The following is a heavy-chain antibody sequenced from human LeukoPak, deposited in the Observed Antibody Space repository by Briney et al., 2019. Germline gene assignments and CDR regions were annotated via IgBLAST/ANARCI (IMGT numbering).Heavy chain of an antibody. Sequence: PSETLSLTCTVFGGSVGSGRFYWNWIRQPPGKGLEWIGYIYYSGSTNYNPSLKSRVTISVDTSKNQFSLKLSSVTAADTAVYYCARSTVTNYYYYGMDVWGQGTTVTVSS. D-gene: IGHD4-11*01. CDR1: GGSVGSGRFY. J-gene: IGHJ6*02. CDR2: IYYSGST. V-gene: IGHV4-61*01. CDR3: ARSTVTNYYYYGMDV.